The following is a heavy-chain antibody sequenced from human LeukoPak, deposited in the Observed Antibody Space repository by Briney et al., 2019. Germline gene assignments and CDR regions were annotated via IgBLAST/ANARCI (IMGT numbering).Heavy chain of an antibody. CDR2: ISYDGSNK. J-gene: IGHJ4*02. D-gene: IGHD5-24*01. CDR1: GFTFSSYA. Sequence: PGRSLRLSCAASGFTFSSYAMHWVRQAPGKGLEWVAVISYDGSNKYYADSVKGRFTISRDNSKNTLYLQMNSLRAEDTAVYYCARGMATISYFDYWGQGTLVTVSS. CDR3: ARGMATISYFDY. V-gene: IGHV3-30-3*01.